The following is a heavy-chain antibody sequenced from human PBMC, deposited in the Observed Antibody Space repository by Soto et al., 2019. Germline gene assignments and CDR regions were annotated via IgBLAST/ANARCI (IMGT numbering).Heavy chain of an antibody. J-gene: IGHJ4*02. CDR2: IKDGGRT. V-gene: IGHV4-34*01. CDR1: GGSLSGYY. Sequence: QVQLQQWGAGLLKPSETLSLNCAVNGGSLSGYYWSWIRQPPGKGLAWIGEIKDGGRTNYSPSLTRRATISSDPSNNQFSLRLYSVTAADTGVYYCARGQEGVVATHWDQGTLVTGSS. D-gene: IGHD5-12*01. CDR3: ARGQEGVVATH.